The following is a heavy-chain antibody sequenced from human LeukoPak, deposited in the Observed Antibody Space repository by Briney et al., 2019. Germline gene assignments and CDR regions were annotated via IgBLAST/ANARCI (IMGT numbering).Heavy chain of an antibody. CDR1: GGSINSGGYY. D-gene: IGHD2-8*01. Sequence: SSETLSLTCTVSGGSINSGGYYWNWIRQHPGKGLEWIGYIYKSGNTYYNPSLKSRVTILIDTSKNQFSLKLSSVTAADTAVYYCARYEDYWGQGILVTVPS. V-gene: IGHV4-31*03. CDR2: IYKSGNT. CDR3: ARYEDY. J-gene: IGHJ4*02.